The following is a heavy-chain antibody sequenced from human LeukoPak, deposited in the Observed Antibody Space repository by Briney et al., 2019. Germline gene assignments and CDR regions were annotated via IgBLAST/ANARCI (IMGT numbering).Heavy chain of an antibody. D-gene: IGHD3-9*01. J-gene: IGHJ6*03. CDR2: ISAYNGNT. Sequence: ASVKVSCKASGYTFTSYGISWVRQAPGQGLEWMGWISAYNGNTNYAQKLQGRVTMTTDTSTSTAYMELRSLRSDDTAVCYCARDPYGTYYDILTGYYGLYMDVWGKGTTVTISS. CDR1: GYTFTSYG. CDR3: ARDPYGTYYDILTGYYGLYMDV. V-gene: IGHV1-18*01.